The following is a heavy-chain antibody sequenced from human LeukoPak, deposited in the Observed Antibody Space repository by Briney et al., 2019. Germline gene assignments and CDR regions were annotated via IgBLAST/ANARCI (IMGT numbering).Heavy chain of an antibody. J-gene: IGHJ5*02. CDR3: ARDPQYSRSWNWFDP. CDR1: GDSVSSNTAA. CDR2: TYYRSEWYH. D-gene: IGHD6-13*01. Sequence: SQTLSLTCAISGDSVSSNTAAWNWTRQSPSRGLEWLGRTYYRSEWYHDYAVSVKSRINMNADTSKNQFSLHLNSVIPEDTAVYYCARDPQYSRSWNWFDPWGQGTLVTVSS. V-gene: IGHV6-1*01.